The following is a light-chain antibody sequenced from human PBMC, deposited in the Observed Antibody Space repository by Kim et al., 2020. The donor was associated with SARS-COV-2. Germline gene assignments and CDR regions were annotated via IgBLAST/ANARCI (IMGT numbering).Light chain of an antibody. Sequence: TAVGDRDTSTCRASQGISNYLAWYQQKPGKVPKLLIYAASTLQSGVPARFSGSGSGTDFTLTISGLQPEDVATYYCQKDNRAPLTFDGGTKVDIK. CDR2: AAS. CDR3: QKDNRAPLT. V-gene: IGKV1-27*01. J-gene: IGKJ4*01. CDR1: QGISNY.